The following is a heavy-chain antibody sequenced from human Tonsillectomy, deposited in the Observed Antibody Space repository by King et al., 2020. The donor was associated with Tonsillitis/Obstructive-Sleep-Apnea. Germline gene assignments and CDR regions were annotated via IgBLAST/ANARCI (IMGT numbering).Heavy chain of an antibody. D-gene: IGHD5-12*01. CDR2: ISGNNGNT. J-gene: IGHJ4*02. V-gene: IGHV1-18*01. CDR3: ARDTSLVAPFDY. CDR1: GYTLTSYA. Sequence: QLVQSGSEVKKPGASVKVSCKASGYTLTSYAISWVRQALGQGLEGMGWISGNNGNTNYAQKDQGRVTMTTEKSTSTAYMELRSLRSDDTAVYYCARDTSLVAPFDYWGQGTLITVSS.